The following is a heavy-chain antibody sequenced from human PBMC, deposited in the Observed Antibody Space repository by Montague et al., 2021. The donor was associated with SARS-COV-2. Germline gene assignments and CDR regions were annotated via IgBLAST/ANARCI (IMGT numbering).Heavy chain of an antibody. CDR1: GDSISSYT. J-gene: IGHJ6*02. Sequence: SETLSLTCTVSGDSISSYTWSWIGKPQGKGLEWIGYINNSCSSNYNPSLKSRVTISVNTSKTPFSLKLSSVTAAATAVDYCAWGGRRDIVRVVYDQWYGLDVWGQGTTVTVSS. CDR2: INNSCSS. CDR3: AWGGRRDIVRVVYDQWYGLDV. D-gene: IGHD2-8*02. V-gene: IGHV4-59*01.